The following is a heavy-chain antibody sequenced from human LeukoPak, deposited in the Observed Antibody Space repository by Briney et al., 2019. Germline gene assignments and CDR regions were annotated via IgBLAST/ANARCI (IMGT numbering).Heavy chain of an antibody. CDR1: GFTFNSYA. CDR3: AKDPPDYGSGSLDY. V-gene: IGHV3-23*01. J-gene: IGHJ4*02. Sequence: PGGSLRLSCAASGFTFNSYAMSWVRQAAGKGLEWVSSISGSGGSTYYADSVKGRFTISRDSSKNMLYLQMNSLRAEDTAVYYCAKDPPDYGSGSLDYWGQGTLVTVSS. D-gene: IGHD3-10*01. CDR2: ISGSGGST.